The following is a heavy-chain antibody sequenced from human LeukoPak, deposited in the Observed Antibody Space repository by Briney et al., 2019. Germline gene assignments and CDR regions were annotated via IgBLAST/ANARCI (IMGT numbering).Heavy chain of an antibody. Sequence: GGSLRLSCAASGFTFSSYWMHWVRQAPGKGVVRVSRINSDGSSIGYADSVKGRFTISRDNSKNTLYLQMNSLRAEDTAVYYCAKDYYGSGSSHDAFDIRGQGTMVTVSS. CDR3: AKDYYGSGSSHDAFDI. CDR2: INSDGSSI. J-gene: IGHJ3*02. CDR1: GFTFSSYW. V-gene: IGHV3-74*01. D-gene: IGHD3-10*01.